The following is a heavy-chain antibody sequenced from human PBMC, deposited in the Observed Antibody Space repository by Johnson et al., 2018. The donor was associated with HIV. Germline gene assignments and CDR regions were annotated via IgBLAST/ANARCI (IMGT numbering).Heavy chain of an antibody. CDR1: GFTFSGSA. V-gene: IGHV3-73*01. J-gene: IGHJ3*02. Sequence: VQLVESGGGLVQPGGSLKLSCAASGFTFSGSAMHWVRQASGKGLEWVGRIRSKANSYATAYAASVKGRFTISRDDSKNTAYLQMNSLKTEDTAVYYCARDAVAAANAFDIWGQGTMVTVSS. CDR3: ARDAVAAANAFDI. D-gene: IGHD6-19*01. CDR2: IRSKANSYAT.